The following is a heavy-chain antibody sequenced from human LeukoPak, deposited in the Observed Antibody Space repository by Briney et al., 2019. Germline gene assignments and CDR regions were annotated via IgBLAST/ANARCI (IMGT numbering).Heavy chain of an antibody. Sequence: GGSLRLSXAASGFTFSSYAMSWVRQAPGKGLEWVSAITGSGGSTYYADSVKGRFTISRDNSKNTLYVQMNSLRAEDTAVYYCATERNWVFDYWGQGTLVTVSS. CDR2: ITGSGGST. CDR3: ATERNWVFDY. J-gene: IGHJ4*02. CDR1: GFTFSSYA. D-gene: IGHD7-27*01. V-gene: IGHV3-23*01.